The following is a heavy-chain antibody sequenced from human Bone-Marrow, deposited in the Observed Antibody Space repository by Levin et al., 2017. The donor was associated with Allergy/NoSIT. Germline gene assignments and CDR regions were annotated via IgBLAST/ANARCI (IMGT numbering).Heavy chain of an antibody. D-gene: IGHD3-3*01. J-gene: IGHJ5*02. CDR1: GFSLRTTGVG. CDR2: IYSDDDK. V-gene: IGHV2-5*02. Sequence: QTLSLTCTFSGFSLRTTGVGVGWIRQPPGKALDWLALIYSDDDKRYSPSLKSRLIITKDTSKNQVVLTMTNMDPVDTATYFCAHIHYDFWTGHYSWFDPWGQGTLVIVSS. CDR3: AHIHYDFWTGHYSWFDP.